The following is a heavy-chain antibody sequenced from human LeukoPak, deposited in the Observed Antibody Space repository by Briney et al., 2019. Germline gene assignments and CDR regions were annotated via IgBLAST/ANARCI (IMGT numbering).Heavy chain of an antibody. CDR2: IRYDGSNK. CDR3: VKEGNYGSGSYYNLDY. J-gene: IGHJ4*02. CDR1: GFTFSSYG. Sequence: GGSLRLSCAASGFTFSSYGMHWVRQAPGKGLEWVALIRYDGSNKYYADSVKGRFTISRDNSKNTLYLQMNSLRAEDTAVYYCVKEGNYGSGSYYNLDYWGQGTLVTVSS. V-gene: IGHV3-30*02. D-gene: IGHD3-10*01.